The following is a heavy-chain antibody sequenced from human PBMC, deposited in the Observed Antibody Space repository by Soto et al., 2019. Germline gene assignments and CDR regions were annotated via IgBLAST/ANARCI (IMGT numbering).Heavy chain of an antibody. V-gene: IGHV4-59*01. CDR3: AREVSSFGSNHFDS. D-gene: IGHD3-10*01. Sequence: SETLSLTCSVSGTSIRGYYWTWIRQPPGKGLEWIGYIYYTGTTKYNPSLKSRVTISVDTSKNQFSLRLNSVTAADTAVYYCAREVSSFGSNHFDSWGQGALVTVSP. J-gene: IGHJ4*02. CDR2: IYYTGTT. CDR1: GTSIRGYY.